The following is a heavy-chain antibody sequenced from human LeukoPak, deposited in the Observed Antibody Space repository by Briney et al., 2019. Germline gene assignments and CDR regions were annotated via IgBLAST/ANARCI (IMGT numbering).Heavy chain of an antibody. D-gene: IGHD1-26*01. CDR1: GFTFSSYW. V-gene: IGHV3-7*01. CDR3: ARDKAVGPSNFDY. CDR2: IKQDGSEK. Sequence: GGSLRLSCAASGFTFSSYWMSWVRQAPGKGLEWVANIKQDGSEKYYVDSVKGRFTISRDNAKNSLYLQMNSLRAEDTAVYYCARDKAVGPSNFDYWGQGTLVTVSP. J-gene: IGHJ4*02.